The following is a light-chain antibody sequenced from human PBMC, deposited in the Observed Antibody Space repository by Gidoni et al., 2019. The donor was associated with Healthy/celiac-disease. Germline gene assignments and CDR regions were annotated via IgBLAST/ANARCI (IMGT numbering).Light chain of an antibody. CDR2: AVS. Sequence: QSALTQPAYVAGSPGQAITISCTGTSSDVGGYNYVSWYLQHPGKAPKLMIYAVSNRTSGVSNRFSGSKSGNTASLTISGLQAEDEAEYYCSSYTSSSLYVFGTGTKVTVL. CDR3: SSYTSSSLYV. J-gene: IGLJ1*01. V-gene: IGLV2-14*01. CDR1: SSDVGGYNY.